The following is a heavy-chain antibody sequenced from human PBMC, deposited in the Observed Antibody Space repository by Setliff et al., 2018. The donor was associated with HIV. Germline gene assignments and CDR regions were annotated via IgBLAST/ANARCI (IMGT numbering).Heavy chain of an antibody. CDR3: ATSVATFDY. V-gene: IGHV1-8*01. CDR1: GYTFTSYF. D-gene: IGHD1-26*01. Sequence: ASVKVSCKASGYTFTSYFMHWVRQAPGQGLEWMGWMNPNSGNTGYAQKFQGRVTMTRNTSISTAYMELSSLRSEDTAVYYCATSVATFDYWGQGTLVTVSS. CDR2: MNPNSGNT. J-gene: IGHJ4*02.